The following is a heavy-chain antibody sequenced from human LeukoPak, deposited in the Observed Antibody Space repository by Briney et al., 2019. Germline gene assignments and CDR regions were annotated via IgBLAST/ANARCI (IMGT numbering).Heavy chain of an antibody. Sequence: PGGSLRLSCAASGFTFSNYEINWVRQAPGKGLEWVSYISSSGSTMYFADSVRGRFTISRDNAKNSLYLQMNSLRAEDTAVYYCARAHKIAAAAVDYWGQGTLVTVSS. CDR1: GFTFSNYE. J-gene: IGHJ4*02. V-gene: IGHV3-48*03. D-gene: IGHD6-13*01. CDR3: ARAHKIAAAAVDY. CDR2: ISSSGSTM.